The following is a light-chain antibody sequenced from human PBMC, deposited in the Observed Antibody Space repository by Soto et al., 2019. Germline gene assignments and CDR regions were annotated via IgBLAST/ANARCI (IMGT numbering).Light chain of an antibody. V-gene: IGLV2-14*01. J-gene: IGLJ1*01. Sequence: QSSLTQPASVSGSPGQSITISCTGTSSDVGGYNYVSWYQQHPGKAPKLMIYEVSNRPSGVSNRFSGSKSGNTASLTVSWLQAEDEADYYCSSYAGSKPYVVGNGTKVTV. CDR3: SSYAGSKPYV. CDR2: EVS. CDR1: SSDVGGYNY.